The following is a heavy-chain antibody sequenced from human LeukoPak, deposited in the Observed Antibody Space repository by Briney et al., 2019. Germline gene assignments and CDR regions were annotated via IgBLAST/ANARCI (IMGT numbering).Heavy chain of an antibody. D-gene: IGHD2-2*01. CDR2: VDGSGGGT. J-gene: IGHJ4*02. V-gene: IGHV3-23*01. CDR3: ARDSQVGIVVVPAAILRYYFDY. CDR1: GFNFRSYA. Sequence: PGGSLRLSCAASGFNFRSYAMTWVRQAPGKGLEWVSVVDGSGGGTYYADSVKGRFTISRDNAKNSLYLQMNSLRAEDTAVYYCARDSQVGIVVVPAAILRYYFDYWGQGTLVTVSS.